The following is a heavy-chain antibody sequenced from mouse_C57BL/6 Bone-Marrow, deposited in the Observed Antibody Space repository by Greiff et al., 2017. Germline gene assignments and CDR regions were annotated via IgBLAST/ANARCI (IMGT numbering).Heavy chain of an antibody. J-gene: IGHJ4*01. Sequence: QVQLKQSGAELVRPGASVTLSCKASGYTFTDYEMHWVKQTPVHGLEWIGAIDPETGGTAYNQKFKGKAKLTADKSASTDYMELRSLTSEDSAVYYCTREGVLYYSNYGAMDYWGQGTSVTVSS. CDR2: IDPETGGT. CDR3: TREGVLYYSNYGAMDY. V-gene: IGHV1-15*01. CDR1: GYTFTDYE. D-gene: IGHD2-5*01.